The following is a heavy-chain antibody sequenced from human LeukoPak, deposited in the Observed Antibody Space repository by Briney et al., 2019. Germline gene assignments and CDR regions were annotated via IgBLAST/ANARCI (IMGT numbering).Heavy chain of an antibody. V-gene: IGHV3-23*01. D-gene: IGHD3-10*01. CDR3: AKEGEASWGFILWY. CDR1: GFTFSRYA. J-gene: IGHJ1*01. CDR2: ISCRGGST. Sequence: GGALRLPCAASGFTFSRYAMSWGRQAPGEGLEGVSAISCRGGSTYYADSVKGRFTISRDNSKNTLYLQMNTLRALDTAPYFCAKEGEASWGFILWYWGQGPLVTVSS.